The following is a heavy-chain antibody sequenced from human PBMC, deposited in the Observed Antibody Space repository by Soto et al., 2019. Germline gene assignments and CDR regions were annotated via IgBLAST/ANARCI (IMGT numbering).Heavy chain of an antibody. V-gene: IGHV3-48*01. CDR3: AREEGLLNWFDP. Sequence: EVQLVESGGGLVQPGGSLRLSCAASGFTFSSYSMNWVRQAPGKGLEWVSYISSSSSTIYYADSVKGRFTISRDNAKNSLYXQXNXLRAEDTAVYYCAREEGLLNWFDPWGQGTLVTVSS. D-gene: IGHD1-26*01. CDR2: ISSSSSTI. J-gene: IGHJ5*02. CDR1: GFTFSSYS.